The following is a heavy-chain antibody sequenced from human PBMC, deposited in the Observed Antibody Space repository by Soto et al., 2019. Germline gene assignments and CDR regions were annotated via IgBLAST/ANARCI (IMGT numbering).Heavy chain of an antibody. Sequence: SETLSLTCTVSGGSISSGGYYWSWIRQHPGKGLEWIGYIYYSGSTYYNPSLKSRVTISVDTSKNQFSLKLSSVTAADTAVYYCARGFDWLFPNWFDPWGHGTLVT. D-gene: IGHD3-9*01. CDR1: GGSISSGGYY. CDR3: ARGFDWLFPNWFDP. J-gene: IGHJ5*02. CDR2: IYYSGST. V-gene: IGHV4-31*03.